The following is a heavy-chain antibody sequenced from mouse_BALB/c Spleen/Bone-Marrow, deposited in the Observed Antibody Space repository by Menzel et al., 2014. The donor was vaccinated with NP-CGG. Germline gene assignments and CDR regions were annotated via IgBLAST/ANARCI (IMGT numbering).Heavy chain of an antibody. Sequence: EVMLVESGGGLVKPGGSLKLSCAASGFAFSSYDMSWVRQTPEKRLEWVGTISSGGSYTNYPDSVKGRFTISRDKARNTLFRRMRSERSEDTALYYCAGHLGDYALDYWGQGTSVAVSS. CDR1: GFAFSSYD. V-gene: IGHV5-9*02. J-gene: IGHJ4*01. CDR2: ISSGGSYT. D-gene: IGHD4-1*01. CDR3: AGHLGDYALDY.